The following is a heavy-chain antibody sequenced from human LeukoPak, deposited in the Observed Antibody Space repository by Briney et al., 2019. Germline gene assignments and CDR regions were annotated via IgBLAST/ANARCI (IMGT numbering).Heavy chain of an antibody. D-gene: IGHD2-8*02. V-gene: IGHV1-8*01. CDR3: ASGVSTGYYYGMDV. CDR1: GYTFTSYD. CDR2: MNPNSGNT. Sequence: ASVKVSCKASGYTFTSYDINWVRQATGQGLEWMGWMNPNSGNTGYAQKFQGRVTMTRNTSISTAYMELSSLRSEDTAVYYCASGVSTGYYYGMDVWGQGTTVTVSS. J-gene: IGHJ6*02.